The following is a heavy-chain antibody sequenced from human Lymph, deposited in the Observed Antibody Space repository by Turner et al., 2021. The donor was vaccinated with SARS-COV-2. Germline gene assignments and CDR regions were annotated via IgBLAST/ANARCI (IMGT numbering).Heavy chain of an antibody. Sequence: QVQLVESGGGVVKPGRSLRLSCAASGFTFSSYGIHWVRQAPGKGLEWVAVIWYDGSNKYYADSVKGRFTISRDNSKNTLYLQMNSLRAEDTAVYYCARDLRFGELPAADHWGQGTLVTVSS. CDR3: ARDLRFGELPAADH. CDR1: GFTFSSYG. J-gene: IGHJ4*02. D-gene: IGHD3-10*01. V-gene: IGHV3-33*01. CDR2: IWYDGSNK.